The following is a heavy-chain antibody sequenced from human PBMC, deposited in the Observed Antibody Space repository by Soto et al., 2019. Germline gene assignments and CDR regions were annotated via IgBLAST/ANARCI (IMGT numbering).Heavy chain of an antibody. CDR1: GFTFRSYS. V-gene: IGHV3-21*06. D-gene: IGHD6-6*01. J-gene: IGHJ4*02. Sequence: EVQLVESGGGLVKPGGSLRLSCAASGFTFRSYSINWVRQAPGKGLGWASCISSTSSYKYYADSVKGRFTIYRDNARNTVLLQMNSLRGEDTAVYHCARGGHLVSETYFDSWGQGTLVTVSS. CDR2: ISSTSSYK. CDR3: ARGGHLVSETYFDS.